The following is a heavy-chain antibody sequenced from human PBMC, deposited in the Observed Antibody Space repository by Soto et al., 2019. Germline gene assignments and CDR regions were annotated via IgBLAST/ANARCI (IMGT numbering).Heavy chain of an antibody. D-gene: IGHD3-10*01. Sequence: PSETLSLTCTVSGGSISSGGYYWSWIRQHPGKGLEWIGYIYYSGSTYYNPSLKSRVTISVDTSKNQFSLKLSSVTAADTAVYYCARESITMVRGVPPPIDDWGQGTRVTVSS. J-gene: IGHJ4*02. CDR2: IYYSGST. V-gene: IGHV4-31*03. CDR1: GGSISSGGYY. CDR3: ARESITMVRGVPPPIDD.